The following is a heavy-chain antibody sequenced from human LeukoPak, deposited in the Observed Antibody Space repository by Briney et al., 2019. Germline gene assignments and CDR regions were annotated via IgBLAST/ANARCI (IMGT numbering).Heavy chain of an antibody. CDR3: ARGGCTSASCYLFDY. CDR2: ISSSSNYI. Sequence: PGGSLRLSCAASGFTFSSYSINWVRQARGKGLEWVSVISSSSNYIFYADSVKGRFTISRDNAKNSLYLQMNSLRAEDTAVYYCARGGCTSASCYLFDYWGQGTLVTVSS. V-gene: IGHV3-21*01. D-gene: IGHD2-8*02. J-gene: IGHJ4*02. CDR1: GFTFSSYS.